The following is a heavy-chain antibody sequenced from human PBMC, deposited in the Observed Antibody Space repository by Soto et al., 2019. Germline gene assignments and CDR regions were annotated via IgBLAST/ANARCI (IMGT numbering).Heavy chain of an antibody. CDR1: GFTFGDYA. CDR3: TRVGSSGWVFLRTMLPGIADY. D-gene: IGHD6-19*01. Sequence: GSLRLSCTASGFTFGDYAISWFRQAPGKGLEWVGFIRSKAYGGTTEYAASVKGRFTISRDDSKSIAYLEMNSLKTEDTAVYYRTRVGSSGWVFLRTMLPGIADYWGQRTLVTVSS. J-gene: IGHJ4*02. V-gene: IGHV3-49*03. CDR2: IRSKAYGGTT.